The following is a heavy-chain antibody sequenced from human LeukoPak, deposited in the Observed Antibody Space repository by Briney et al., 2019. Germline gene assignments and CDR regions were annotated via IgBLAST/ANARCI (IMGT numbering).Heavy chain of an antibody. CDR2: IYYSGSN. V-gene: IGHV4-59*01. CDR3: AGERDYYYDSSRHSNY. D-gene: IGHD3-22*01. CDR1: GGSISGYY. J-gene: IGHJ4*02. Sequence: SETLSLTCTVSGGSISGYYWSWLRQPPGKGREGVGYIYYSGSNNYNTSLKSRVTIAVDTSKNQFSLKLSSVTAADTAVYYCAGERDYYYDSSRHSNYGGQGTLVTVP.